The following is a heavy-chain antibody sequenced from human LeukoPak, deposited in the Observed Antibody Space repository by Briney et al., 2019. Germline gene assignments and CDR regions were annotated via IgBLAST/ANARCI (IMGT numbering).Heavy chain of an antibody. D-gene: IGHD4-23*01. J-gene: IGHJ4*02. Sequence: PSETLSLTCTVSGASINSSGYYWGWIRQPPGKGLEWIGRIYTSGSTNYNPSLKSRVTMSVDTSKNQFSLKLSSVTAADTAVYYCAREPTVVTPYSFDYWGQGTLVTVSS. CDR3: AREPTVVTPYSFDY. CDR1: GASINSSGYY. V-gene: IGHV4-39*07. CDR2: IYTSGST.